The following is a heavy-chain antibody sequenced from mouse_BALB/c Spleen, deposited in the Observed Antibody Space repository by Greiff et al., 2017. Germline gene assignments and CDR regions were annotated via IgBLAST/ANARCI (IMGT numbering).Heavy chain of an antibody. CDR1: GFTFTDYY. V-gene: IGHV7-3*02. J-gene: IGHJ2*01. CDR3: ARDHYGSSSYYFDY. Sequence: EVKLEESGGGLVQPGGSLRLSCATSGFTFTDYYMSWVRQPPGKALEWLGFIRNKANGYTTEYSASVKGRFTISRDNSQSILYLQMNTLRAEDSATYYCARDHYGSSSYYFDYWGQGTTLTVSS. CDR2: IRNKANGYTT. D-gene: IGHD1-1*01.